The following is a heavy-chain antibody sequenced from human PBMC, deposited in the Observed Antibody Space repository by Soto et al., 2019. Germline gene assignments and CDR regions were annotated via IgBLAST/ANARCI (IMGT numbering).Heavy chain of an antibody. J-gene: IGHJ4*02. CDR1: GGSISGSYYY. D-gene: IGHD1-20*01. CDR3: ASSQKGYNWNYFDH. Sequence: PSETLSLTCAVSGGSISGSYYYWGWLRQSPGRGPEWIGSVFYTGFTSSNPSLESRVSVSVDTSKNQFSLQVRAVTAADPAVCYCASSQKGYNWNYFDHWGQGALVTVSA. V-gene: IGHV4-39*01. CDR2: VFYTGFT.